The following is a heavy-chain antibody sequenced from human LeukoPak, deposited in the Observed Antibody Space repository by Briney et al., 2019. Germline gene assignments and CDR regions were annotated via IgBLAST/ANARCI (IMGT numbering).Heavy chain of an antibody. J-gene: IGHJ5*02. CDR1: GGTFSSYA. CDR2: IIPIFGTA. D-gene: IGHD6-13*01. V-gene: IGHV1-69*05. CDR3: ARDKDSSSWYDVGWFDP. Sequence: ASVKVSCKASGGTFSSYAISWVRQAPGQGLEWMGGIIPIFGTASYAQKFQGRVTMTRDTSTSTVYMELSSLRSEDTAVYYCARDKDSSSWYDVGWFDPWGQGTLVTVSS.